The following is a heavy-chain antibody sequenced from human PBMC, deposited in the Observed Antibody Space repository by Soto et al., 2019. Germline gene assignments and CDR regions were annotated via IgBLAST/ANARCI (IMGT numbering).Heavy chain of an antibody. CDR1: GFTLRNYD. V-gene: IGHV3-13*01. Sequence: PGGSLRLSCAASGFTLRNYDMYWVRQVTGEGLEWVSGIGTGGDTHYSGSVKGRFTISRENAQNSLFLQMDSLRAGDTAVYYCVRGGLLRRGLDVFEVWGPGTMVTVSS. CDR2: IGTGGDT. J-gene: IGHJ3*01. CDR3: VRGGLLRRGLDVFEV. D-gene: IGHD1-26*01.